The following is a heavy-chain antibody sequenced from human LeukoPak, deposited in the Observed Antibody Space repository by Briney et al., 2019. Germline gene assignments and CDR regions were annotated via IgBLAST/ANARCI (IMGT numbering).Heavy chain of an antibody. V-gene: IGHV4-34*01. Sequence: PSETLSLTCAVYGGSFSGYYWSWIRQPPGKGLEWIGEINHSGSTNCNPSLKSRVTISVDTSKNQFSLKLSSVTAADTAVYYCAXXGDYTGYDPIDYWGQGTLVTVSS. CDR3: AXXGDYTGYDPIDY. D-gene: IGHD5-12*01. CDR2: INHSGST. J-gene: IGHJ4*02. CDR1: GGSFSGYY.